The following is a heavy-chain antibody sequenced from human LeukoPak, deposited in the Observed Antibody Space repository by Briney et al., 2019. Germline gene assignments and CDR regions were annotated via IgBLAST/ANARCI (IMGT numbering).Heavy chain of an antibody. CDR1: GGTFSSYA. CDR2: ITPILGTA. D-gene: IGHD3-9*01. CDR3: ARDAPGRDILTGYLDY. Sequence: SVEVSRTDSGGTFSSYATSWVRPAPGQGLECMGGITPILGTANYAQKFQGRVTITADESTRTAYMERSSLRYEDTAVYYCARDAPGRDILTGYLDYWGQGTLVTVSS. J-gene: IGHJ4*02. V-gene: IGHV1-69*01.